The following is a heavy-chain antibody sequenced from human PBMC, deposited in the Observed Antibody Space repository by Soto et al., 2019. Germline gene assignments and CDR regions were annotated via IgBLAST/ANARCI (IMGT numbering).Heavy chain of an antibody. CDR3: AIDSASYSSSSGIYWYFDL. J-gene: IGHJ2*01. CDR2: ISSGSATI. D-gene: IGHD6-6*01. V-gene: IGHV3-48*02. Sequence: EVQLVESGGGLVQPGGSLRLSCVASGFTFSSYSMNWVRQAPGKGLEWLSYISSGSATIYYADSVKGRFTISRDNVKNSLYLQMNSLRDDDTAVYYCAIDSASYSSSSGIYWYFDLWGRGTLVTVSS. CDR1: GFTFSSYS.